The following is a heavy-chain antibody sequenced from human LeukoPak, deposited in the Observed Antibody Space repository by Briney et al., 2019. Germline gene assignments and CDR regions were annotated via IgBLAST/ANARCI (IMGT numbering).Heavy chain of an antibody. V-gene: IGHV3-74*01. Sequence: GGSLRLSCAASGFTFRSYWMHWVRHAPGKGLVWVSHINSDGSTTSYADSVKGRFAISRDNAKNTLNLQINSLRAADTAVYCCARMWSGYYDSSGYYSDRDYWGQGTLVTVSS. J-gene: IGHJ4*02. CDR1: GFTFRSYW. CDR3: ARMWSGYYDSSGYYSDRDY. CDR2: INSDGSTT. D-gene: IGHD3-22*01.